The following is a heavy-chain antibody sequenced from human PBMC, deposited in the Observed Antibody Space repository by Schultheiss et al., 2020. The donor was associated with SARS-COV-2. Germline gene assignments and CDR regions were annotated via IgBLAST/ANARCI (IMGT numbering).Heavy chain of an antibody. V-gene: IGHV3-23*01. CDR2: ISGSGGST. CDR1: GFTFSSYS. CDR3: ARRYSGDAFDI. D-gene: IGHD3-16*02. J-gene: IGHJ3*02. Sequence: GGSLRLSCAASGFTFSSYSMNWVRQAPGKGLEWVSAISGSGGSTYYADSVKGRFTISRDNSKNTLYLQMNSLRAEDTAVYYCARRYSGDAFDIWGQGTMVTVSS.